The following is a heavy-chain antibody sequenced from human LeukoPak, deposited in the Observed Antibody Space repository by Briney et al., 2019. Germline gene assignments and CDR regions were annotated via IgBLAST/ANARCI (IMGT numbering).Heavy chain of an antibody. D-gene: IGHD3-3*01. CDR3: ARLANYDFWRGPYPHDAFDI. J-gene: IGHJ3*02. CDR1: GGSISSYY. V-gene: IGHV4-59*08. Sequence: PSETLSLTCTVSGGSISSYYWSWIRQPPGKGLEWIGNIYYSGSTNYNPSLKSRVTISIDTSKNQFSLKLSSVTAADTAVYYCARLANYDFWRGPYPHDAFDIWGQGTVVTVSS. CDR2: IYYSGST.